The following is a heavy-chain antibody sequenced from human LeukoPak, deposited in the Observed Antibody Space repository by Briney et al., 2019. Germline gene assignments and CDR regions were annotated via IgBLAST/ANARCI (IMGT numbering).Heavy chain of an antibody. CDR2: IIPIFGTA. CDR1: GGTFSSYA. J-gene: IGHJ3*02. Sequence: SVKVSCKASGGTFSSYAISWVRQAPGQGLEWMGRIIPIFGTANYAQKFQGRVTITTDESTSTAYMELSSLRSEDTAVYYCARDLIAAAEEGAFDIWGQGTMVTVSS. V-gene: IGHV1-69*05. CDR3: ARDLIAAAEEGAFDI. D-gene: IGHD6-13*01.